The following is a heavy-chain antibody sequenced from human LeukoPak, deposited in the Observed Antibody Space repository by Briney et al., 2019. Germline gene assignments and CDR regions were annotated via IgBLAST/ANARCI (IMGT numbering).Heavy chain of an antibody. CDR1: GYSISSGYY. J-gene: IGHJ3*02. CDR2: IYHSGST. CDR3: ARSNLLLRYCSSTSCYQPEACDI. V-gene: IGHV4-38-2*02. D-gene: IGHD2-2*01. Sequence: SETLSLTCTVSGYSISSGYYWGWIRQPPGKGLEWIGSIYHSGSTYYNPSLKSRVTISVDTSKNQFSLKLSSVTAADTAVYYCARSNLLLRYCSSTSCYQPEACDIWGQGTMVTVSS.